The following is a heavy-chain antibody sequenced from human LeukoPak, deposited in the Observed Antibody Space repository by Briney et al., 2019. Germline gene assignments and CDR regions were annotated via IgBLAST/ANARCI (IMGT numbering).Heavy chain of an antibody. D-gene: IGHD1-14*01. CDR2: IYSGGGT. CDR1: GFTVSSNY. Sequence: GGSLRLSCEASGFTVSSNYMSWVRQAPGKGLEWVSVIYSGGGTYYADSVKGRFTISRDNSKNMLYLQMNSLRAEDTAVYYCARGRYGRYGMDVWGQGTTVTVSS. V-gene: IGHV3-66*01. CDR3: ARGRYGRYGMDV. J-gene: IGHJ6*02.